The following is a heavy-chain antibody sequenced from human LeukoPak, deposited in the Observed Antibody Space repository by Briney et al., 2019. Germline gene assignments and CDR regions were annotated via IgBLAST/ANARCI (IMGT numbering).Heavy chain of an antibody. Sequence: GGTLRLSCAASGFTFSSYAMHWVRQAPGKGLEWVAVVSFDGDNKYYADSVKDRFTISRDNSQNTLYLQLNSLRAEDTAVYYCARDWTLNYWGQGTLVTVSS. V-gene: IGHV3-30-3*01. J-gene: IGHJ4*02. CDR1: GFTFSSYA. CDR2: VSFDGDNK. CDR3: ARDWTLNY. D-gene: IGHD3/OR15-3a*01.